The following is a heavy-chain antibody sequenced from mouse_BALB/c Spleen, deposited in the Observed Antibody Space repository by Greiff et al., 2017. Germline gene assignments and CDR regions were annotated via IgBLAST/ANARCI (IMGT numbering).Heavy chain of an antibody. J-gene: IGHJ4*01. D-gene: IGHD2-14*01. CDR1: GYTFTDYN. CDR2: INPNNGGT. Sequence: EVQGVESGPELVKPGASVKIPCKASGYTFTDYNMDWVKQSHGKSLEWIGDINPNNGGTIYNQKFKGKATLTVDKSSSTAYMELRSLTSEDTAVYYCARRGYRYDVEAMDYWGQGTSVTVSS. CDR3: ARRGYRYDVEAMDY. V-gene: IGHV1-18*01.